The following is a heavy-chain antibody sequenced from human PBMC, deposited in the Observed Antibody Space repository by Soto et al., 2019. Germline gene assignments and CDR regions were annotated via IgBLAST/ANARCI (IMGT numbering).Heavy chain of an antibody. CDR2: INDGSEE. J-gene: IGHJ4*02. Sequence: QVQLVESGGGVVRPGTSLRLSCAATGFSFSAHGMHWVRKAPGKGLEWLAVINDGSEEGYADSVRGRFTISRDNARNILYLHMDNLIAEDSALYYCATDDLFVDIGLDHCGQGTLVTVSA. V-gene: IGHV3-33*01. CDR1: GFSFSAHG. CDR3: ATDDLFVDIGLDH. D-gene: IGHD3-9*01.